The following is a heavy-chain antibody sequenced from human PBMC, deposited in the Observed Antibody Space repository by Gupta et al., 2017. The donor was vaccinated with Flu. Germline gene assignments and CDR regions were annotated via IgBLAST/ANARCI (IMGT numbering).Heavy chain of an antibody. D-gene: IGHD6-19*01. V-gene: IGHV3-21*01. CDR3: ARAWDVTVAGTFDY. Sequence: MNWVRQAPGKGLEWVSSISSSSSYIYYADSVKGRFTISRHNAKNSLYLQINSLRAEDTAVYYCARAWDVTVAGTFDYWGQGTLVTVSS. J-gene: IGHJ4*02. CDR2: ISSSSSYI.